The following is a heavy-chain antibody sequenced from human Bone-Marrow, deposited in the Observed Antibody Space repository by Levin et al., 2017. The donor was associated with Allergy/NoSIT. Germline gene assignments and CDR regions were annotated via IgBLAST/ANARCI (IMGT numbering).Heavy chain of an antibody. CDR3: TRAADDYYDILTGYFTQFYYYYGMDV. CDR1: GFTFGDYA. V-gene: IGHV3-49*04. J-gene: IGHJ6*02. CDR2: IRSKAYGGTT. D-gene: IGHD3-9*01. Sequence: GGSLRLSCTASGFTFGDYAMSWVRQAPGKGLEWVGFIRSKAYGGTTEYAASVKGRFTISRDDSKSIAYLQMNSLKTEDTAVYYCTRAADDYYDILTGYFTQFYYYYGMDVWGQGTTVTVSS.